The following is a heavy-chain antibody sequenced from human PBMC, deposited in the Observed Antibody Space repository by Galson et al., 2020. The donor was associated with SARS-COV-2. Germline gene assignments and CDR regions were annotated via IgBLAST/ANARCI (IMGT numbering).Heavy chain of an antibody. CDR1: GGTFSSYA. D-gene: IGHD3-9*01. J-gene: IGHJ5*02. V-gene: IGHV1-69*13. Sequence: SVKVSCKASGGTFSSYAISWVRQAPGQGLEWMGGIIPIFGTANYAQKFQGRVTITADESTSTAYMELSSLRSEGTAVYYCARDQADILTSSINWFDPWGQGTLVTVSS. CDR2: IIPIFGTA. CDR3: ARDQADILTSSINWFDP.